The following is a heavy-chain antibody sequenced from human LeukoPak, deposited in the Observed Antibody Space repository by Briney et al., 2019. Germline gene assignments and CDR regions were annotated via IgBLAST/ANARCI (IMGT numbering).Heavy chain of an antibody. J-gene: IGHJ4*02. CDR2: IYYSGST. Sequence: PSGTLSLTCTVSGVSISSYYWSWIRQPPGKGLEWIGYIYYSGSTNYNPSLKSRVTISVDTSKNQFSLKLSAVTAADTAVYYCARLYGDFEDPSDCWGQGTLVTVS. D-gene: IGHD4-17*01. CDR1: GVSISSYY. CDR3: ARLYGDFEDPSDC. V-gene: IGHV4-59*01.